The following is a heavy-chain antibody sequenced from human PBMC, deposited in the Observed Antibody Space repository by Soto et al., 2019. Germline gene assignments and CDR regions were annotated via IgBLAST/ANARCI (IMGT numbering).Heavy chain of an antibody. V-gene: IGHV4-39*07. CDR3: AKGQLLYNWFDP. CDR1: GGSISSGGYY. D-gene: IGHD2-2*01. Sequence: ETLSLTCTVSGGSISSGGYYWSWIRQPPGKGLEWIGEINHSGSTNYNPSLKSRVTISVDTSKSQFSLKLSSVTAADTAVYYCAKGQLLYNWFDPWGQGTLVTVSS. CDR2: INHSGST. J-gene: IGHJ5*02.